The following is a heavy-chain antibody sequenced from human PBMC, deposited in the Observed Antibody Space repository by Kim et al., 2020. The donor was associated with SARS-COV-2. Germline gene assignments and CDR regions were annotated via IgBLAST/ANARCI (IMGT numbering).Heavy chain of an antibody. CDR3: ARVGRALWGFRELCLDY. V-gene: IGHV4-34*01. Sequence: LKSRVTISVDTSKNQFSLKLSSVTAADTAVYYCARVGRALWGFRELCLDYWGQGTLVTVSS. J-gene: IGHJ4*02. D-gene: IGHD3-10*01.